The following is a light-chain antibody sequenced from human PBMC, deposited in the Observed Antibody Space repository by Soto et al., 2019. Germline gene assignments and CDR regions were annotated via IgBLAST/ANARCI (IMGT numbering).Light chain of an antibody. V-gene: IGKV3-15*01. CDR2: GAS. Sequence: EKVMTQSPATLSVSPGERATLSCRASQSVSRNLAWYQQKPGQAPRLLIYGASTRATGIPARFSGSGSGTEFTLTLSSLQSEDFAVYYCQQYKNWPYTFGQGTKLEIK. CDR1: QSVSRN. CDR3: QQYKNWPYT. J-gene: IGKJ2*01.